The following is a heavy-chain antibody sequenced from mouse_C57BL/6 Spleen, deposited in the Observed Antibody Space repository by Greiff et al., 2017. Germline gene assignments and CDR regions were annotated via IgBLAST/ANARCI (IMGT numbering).Heavy chain of an antibody. Sequence: EVQLVESGGGLVKPGGSLKLSCAASGFTFSSYAMSWVRQTPEKRLEWVATISDGGSYTYYPDNVKGRFTISRDNAKNNLYLQRSHLKSEDTAMYYCARSYDYDDGGDYWGQGTTLTVSS. CDR3: ARSYDYDDGGDY. V-gene: IGHV5-4*01. J-gene: IGHJ2*01. CDR2: ISDGGSYT. D-gene: IGHD2-4*01. CDR1: GFTFSSYA.